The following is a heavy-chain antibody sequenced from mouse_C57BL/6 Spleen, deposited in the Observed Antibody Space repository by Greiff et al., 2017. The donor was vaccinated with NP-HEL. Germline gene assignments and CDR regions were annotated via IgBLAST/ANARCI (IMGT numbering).Heavy chain of an antibody. CDR3: ARTGYYSNYEDY. CDR2: IDPSDSYT. Sequence: QVQLQQPGAELVKPGASVKLSCKASGYTFTSYWMQWVKQRPGQGLEWIGEIDPSDSYTNYNQKFKGKATLTVDTSSSTAYMQLSSLTAEDSAVYEWARTGYYSNYEDYWGQGTTLTVSS. J-gene: IGHJ2*01. CDR1: GYTFTSYW. V-gene: IGHV1-50*01. D-gene: IGHD2-5*01.